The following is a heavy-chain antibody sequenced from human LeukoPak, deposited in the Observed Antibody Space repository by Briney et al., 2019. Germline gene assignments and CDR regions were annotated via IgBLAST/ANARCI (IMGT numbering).Heavy chain of an antibody. V-gene: IGHV3-23*01. CDR2: ISGSGGST. J-gene: IGHJ4*02. D-gene: IGHD3-22*01. CDR1: GFTFSSYA. Sequence: GGSLRFSCAASGFTFSSYAMSWVRQAPGKGLEWVSAISGSGGSTYYADSVKGRFTISRDNSKNTLYLQMNSLRAEDTAVYYCAKLTDYYYDSSGYYFDYWGQGTLVTVSS. CDR3: AKLTDYYYDSSGYYFDY.